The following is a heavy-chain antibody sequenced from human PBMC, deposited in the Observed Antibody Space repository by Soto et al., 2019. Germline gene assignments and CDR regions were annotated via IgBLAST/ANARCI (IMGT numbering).Heavy chain of an antibody. CDR3: ARPYGGKIGDAIDL. CDR1: GFTFSIYA. D-gene: IGHD2-15*01. J-gene: IGHJ3*01. CDR2: ISDSGDSA. Sequence: EVQLLESGGGLVQPGGSLRLSCAASGFTFSIYAMSWVRQVPGKGLEWISTISDSGDSAYYADSVKGRFTISKDSSKNTLFLQMNILRAEDTAVYYCARPYGGKIGDAIDLWGQGTMVTVSS. V-gene: IGHV3-23*01.